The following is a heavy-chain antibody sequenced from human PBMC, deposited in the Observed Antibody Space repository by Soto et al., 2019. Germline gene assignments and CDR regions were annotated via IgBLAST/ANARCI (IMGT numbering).Heavy chain of an antibody. Sequence: GGSLRLSCAASGFAFSNSAMGWVRQAPGKGLLWLSLINYSGATTYYADSVKGRFTISRDNSINTLYLQINSLRAEDTAVYYCATQDFRGPTGTTWGQGTLVTVYS. CDR2: INYSGATT. J-gene: IGHJ4*02. CDR1: GFAFSNSA. D-gene: IGHD1-1*01. CDR3: ATQDFRGPTGTT. V-gene: IGHV3-23*01.